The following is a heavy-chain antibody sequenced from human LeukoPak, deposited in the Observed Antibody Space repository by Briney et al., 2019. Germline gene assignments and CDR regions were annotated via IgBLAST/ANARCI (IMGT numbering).Heavy chain of an antibody. CDR3: ARTSLGGAWFDP. Sequence: SETLSLTCTVSGGSISSGDYYWSWIRQPPGKGLEWIGYIYYNGSTYYNPSLKSRVTISVDTSKKQFSLKLSSVTAADTAVYYCARTSLGGAWFDPWGQGTLVTVSS. CDR2: IYYNGST. J-gene: IGHJ5*02. D-gene: IGHD3-10*01. CDR1: GGSISSGDYY. V-gene: IGHV4-30-4*08.